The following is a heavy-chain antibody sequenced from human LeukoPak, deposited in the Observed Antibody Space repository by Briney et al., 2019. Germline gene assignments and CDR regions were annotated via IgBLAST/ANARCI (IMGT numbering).Heavy chain of an antibody. CDR3: AREGDYYYYYYMDV. J-gene: IGHJ6*03. V-gene: IGHV4-39*02. CDR2: IYYSGST. CDR1: GGSISSSSYY. Sequence: SETLSLTCTVSGGSISSSSYYWGWIRQPPGKGLEWIGSIYYSGSTYYNPSLKSRVTISVDTSKNQFSLKLSSVTAADTAVYYCAREGDYYYYYYMDVWGKGTTVTVSS.